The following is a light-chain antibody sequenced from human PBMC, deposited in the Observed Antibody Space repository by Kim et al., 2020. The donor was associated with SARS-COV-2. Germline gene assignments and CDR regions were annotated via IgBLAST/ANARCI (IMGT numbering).Light chain of an antibody. J-gene: IGKJ2*03. CDR1: QSVSSY. Sequence: SLSPGERATLSCRASQSVSSYLAWYQQKTGQAPRLLIYDASNRATGIPARFSGSGSGTDFTLTISSLEPEDFAVYYCQQRSNWPYSFGQGTKLEI. V-gene: IGKV3-11*01. CDR3: QQRSNWPYS. CDR2: DAS.